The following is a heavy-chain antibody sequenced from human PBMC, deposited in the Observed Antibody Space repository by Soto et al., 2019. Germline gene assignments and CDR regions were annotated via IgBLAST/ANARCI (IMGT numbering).Heavy chain of an antibody. J-gene: IGHJ3*01. CDR1: GFTFSTYE. CDR2: ISSSGSTI. CDR3: ATRSGGGGAFDF. V-gene: IGHV3-48*03. Sequence: LRLSCAASGFTFSTYEINGVRQAPWKGLEWVSYISSSGSTIHYADSVKGRFTISRDNAKNSLYLQMNSVRAEDTAVYYCATRSGGGGAFDFWGQGTMVTVSS. D-gene: IGHD3-10*01.